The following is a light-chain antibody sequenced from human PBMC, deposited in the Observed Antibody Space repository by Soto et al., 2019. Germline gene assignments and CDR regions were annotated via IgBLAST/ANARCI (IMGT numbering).Light chain of an antibody. Sequence: IQMTQSPSTLSASVGNRVTITCRASHNIERWMAWYQQKPGKAPSLLIFDASTLHSGVPSRFICSRSGTDFTLTMSSLQLDDLATYYGQQFAISTTFGQGTKVEVK. CDR2: DAS. CDR1: HNIERW. J-gene: IGKJ1*01. CDR3: QQFAISTT. V-gene: IGKV1-5*01.